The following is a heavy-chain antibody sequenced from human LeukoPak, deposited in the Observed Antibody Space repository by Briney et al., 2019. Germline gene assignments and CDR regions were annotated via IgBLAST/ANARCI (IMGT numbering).Heavy chain of an antibody. CDR2: INPSGGNT. J-gene: IGHJ5*02. D-gene: IGHD5-18*01. CDR3: ARALPHRRLMDTTMNQHWFDP. V-gene: IGHV1-46*01. Sequence: SVKVSCKASGYIFTSYYIHWVRQAPGQGLEWVGIINPSGGNTNYAQKFQGRVTMTRDMSTSTVYMELSSLTSEDTAVYSCARALPHRRLMDTTMNQHWFDPWGQGTLVTVSS. CDR1: GYIFTSYY.